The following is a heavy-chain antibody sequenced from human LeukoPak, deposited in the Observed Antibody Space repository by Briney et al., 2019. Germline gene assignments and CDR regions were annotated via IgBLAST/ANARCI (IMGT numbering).Heavy chain of an antibody. V-gene: IGHV4-59*01. CDR3: ATGYYEPFAT. D-gene: IGHD1-26*01. J-gene: IGHJ5*02. CDR2: ISDTGKT. Sequence: SETPSLTCSVSGASLSSYYWGWLRPSPGEGLEWIGYISDTGKTDSNPSLKSRVTISLGTSKTQFSLRLRSVTAADSAVYYCATGYYEPFATWGPGILVTVSS. CDR1: GASLSSYY.